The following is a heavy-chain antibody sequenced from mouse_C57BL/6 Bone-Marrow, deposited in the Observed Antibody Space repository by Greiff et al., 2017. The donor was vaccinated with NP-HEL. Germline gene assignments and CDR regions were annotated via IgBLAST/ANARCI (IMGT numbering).Heavy chain of an antibody. V-gene: IGHV1-81*01. J-gene: IGHJ3*01. D-gene: IGHD1-1*01. CDR3: AREGRYGSSGAWFAY. Sequence: VQLQESGAELARPGASVKLSCKASGYTFTSYGISWVKQRTGQGLEWIGEIYPRSGNTYYNEKFKGKATLNADKSSSTSYMELRSLTSEDSAVYFCAREGRYGSSGAWFAYWGQGTLVTVSA. CDR2: IYPRSGNT. CDR1: GYTFTSYG.